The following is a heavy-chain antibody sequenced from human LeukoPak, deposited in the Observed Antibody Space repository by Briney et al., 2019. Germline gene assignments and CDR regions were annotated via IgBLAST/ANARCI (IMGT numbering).Heavy chain of an antibody. J-gene: IGHJ4*02. CDR2: IHPSATST. D-gene: IGHD3-3*02. Sequence: ASVKVSCKASGYTFTSYYMHWVRQAPGLGLEWMGAIHPSATSTNYAQKFHDRVTMTRDTSTNTVYMELSSLRSEDTAVYYCARGTTMPFLTWGQGTLVTVSS. V-gene: IGHV1-46*01. CDR3: ARGTTMPFLT. CDR1: GYTFTSYY.